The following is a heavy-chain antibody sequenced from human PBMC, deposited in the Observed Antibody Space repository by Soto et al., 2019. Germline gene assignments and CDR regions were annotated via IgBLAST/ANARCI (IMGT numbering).Heavy chain of an antibody. CDR3: AKDRGYIVLMVYAYFDY. CDR1: GFTFSSYA. Sequence: EVQLLESGGGLVQPGGSLRLSCAASGFTFSSYAMSWVRQAPGKGLEWVSAISGSGGSTYYADSVKGRFTISRDNSKNTLYLQMNSLRAEDTAVYYCAKDRGYIVLMVYAYFDYWGQGTLVTVSS. J-gene: IGHJ4*02. D-gene: IGHD2-8*01. CDR2: ISGSGGST. V-gene: IGHV3-23*01.